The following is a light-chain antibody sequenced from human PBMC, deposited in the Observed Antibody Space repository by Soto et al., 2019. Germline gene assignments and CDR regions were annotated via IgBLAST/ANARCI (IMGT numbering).Light chain of an antibody. CDR1: QDISSW. J-gene: IGKJ4*01. CDR2: AAS. V-gene: IGKV1-12*01. CDR3: QQGYSVPRT. Sequence: DVQMTQSPSSVSASVGDRVTITCRASQDISSWLAWYQQKPGRAPKLLIYAASTLQSGVPSRFSDSGSGTDFTLTISSLQPEDFATYYCQQGYSVPRTFGGGTKVEIK.